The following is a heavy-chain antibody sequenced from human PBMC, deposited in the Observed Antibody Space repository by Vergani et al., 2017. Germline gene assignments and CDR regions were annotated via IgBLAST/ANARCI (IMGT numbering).Heavy chain of an antibody. CDR2: VDPEDGET. CDR3: ATDVGLYCSGGSCYESVWFDP. D-gene: IGHD2-15*01. Sequence: EVQLVQSGAEVKKPGATVKISCKVSGYTFTDYYMHWVQQAPGKGLEWMGLVDPEDGETIYAQKFQGRVTMTEDTSTDTAYMELSSLRSEDTAVYYCATDVGLYCSGGSCYESVWFDPWGQGTLVTVSS. J-gene: IGHJ5*02. CDR1: GYTFTDYY. V-gene: IGHV1-69-2*01.